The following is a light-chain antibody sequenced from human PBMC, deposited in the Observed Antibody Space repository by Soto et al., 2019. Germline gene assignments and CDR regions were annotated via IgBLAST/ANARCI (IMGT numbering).Light chain of an antibody. CDR3: LQHNNYPPT. CDR2: DST. CDR1: QSIHPS. J-gene: IGKJ1*01. Sequence: THSPSTLSLSPWAIATPSCMASQSIHPSLAWYQQKSGKPPRLVIYDSTLRANGVPSRFSGSGSGTEFTLTISSLQPEDFATYFCLQHNNYPPTFGQGTKVDIK. V-gene: IGKV3D-15*01.